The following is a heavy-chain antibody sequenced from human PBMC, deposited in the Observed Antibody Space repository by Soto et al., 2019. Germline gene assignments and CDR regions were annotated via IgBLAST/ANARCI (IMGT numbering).Heavy chain of an antibody. CDR3: VRESTTSGPNWFDT. D-gene: IGHD1-1*01. Sequence: SETLSLTCSVSGGSINSGRSSWNWIRQSPGKGLEWIAYIYHSGSTYYNPSLKSRVTISVDRSENQFSLKLTSVTAADTAVYYCVRESTTSGPNWFDTWGPGILVTVS. CDR1: GGSINSGRSS. V-gene: IGHV4-30-2*06. J-gene: IGHJ5*02. CDR2: IYHSGST.